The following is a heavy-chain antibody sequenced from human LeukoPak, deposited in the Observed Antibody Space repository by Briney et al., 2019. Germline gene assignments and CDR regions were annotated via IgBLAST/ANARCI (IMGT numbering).Heavy chain of an antibody. CDR1: GFTFGDYA. J-gene: IGHJ4*02. V-gene: IGHV3-49*03. D-gene: IGHD6-19*01. Sequence: GGSLRLSCTASGFTFGDYAMSWFRQAPGKGLEWVGFIRSKAYGGTTEYAASVKGRFTISRDDSKSIAYLQMNSLKTEDTAVYYCTRESYSSGCPYFDYWGQGTLVTVSS. CDR3: TRESYSSGCPYFDY. CDR2: IRSKAYGGTT.